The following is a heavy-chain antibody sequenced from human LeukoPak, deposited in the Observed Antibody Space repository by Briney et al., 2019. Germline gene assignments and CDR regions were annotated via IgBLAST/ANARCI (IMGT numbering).Heavy chain of an antibody. CDR1: GFTFSSYE. Sequence: QPGGSLRLSCAASGFTFSSYEMNWVRQAPGKGLEWVSYISSSGSTIYYADSVKGRFTISRDNAKNSLYLQMNSLRAEDTAVYYCARDLLDYYDSSYHDAFDIWGQGTMVTVSS. J-gene: IGHJ3*02. D-gene: IGHD3-22*01. CDR3: ARDLLDYYDSSYHDAFDI. CDR2: ISSSGSTI. V-gene: IGHV3-48*03.